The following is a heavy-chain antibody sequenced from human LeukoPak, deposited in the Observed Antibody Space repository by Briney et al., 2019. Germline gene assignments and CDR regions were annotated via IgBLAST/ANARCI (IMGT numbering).Heavy chain of an antibody. Sequence: GGSLRLSCAASGFTFSSYAMSWVRQAPGKGLEWVSGIRGSGTTTYYADSVKGRFTISRDNAKNSVFLQMNSLRAEDTAVYYCARVMGDILGYHYSGMDVWGQGTTVTVSS. V-gene: IGHV3-23*01. J-gene: IGHJ6*02. CDR3: ARVMGDILGYHYSGMDV. CDR1: GFTFSSYA. D-gene: IGHD3-9*01. CDR2: IRGSGTTT.